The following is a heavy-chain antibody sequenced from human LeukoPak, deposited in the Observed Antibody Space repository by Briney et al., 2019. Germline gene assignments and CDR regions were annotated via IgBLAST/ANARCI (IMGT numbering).Heavy chain of an antibody. CDR1: GFRFSGHY. CDR2: ITNSGDFV. V-gene: IGHV3-11*01. J-gene: IGHJ4*02. Sequence: PGGSLRLSCAASGFRFSGHYMSWTRQAPGKGLEWISYITNSGDFVNYADSVKGRFTISRDNAKNSLYLQMNSLRAEDTAVYYCAREARATPDFWGRGTVVTVCS. CDR3: AREARATPDF. D-gene: IGHD1-26*01.